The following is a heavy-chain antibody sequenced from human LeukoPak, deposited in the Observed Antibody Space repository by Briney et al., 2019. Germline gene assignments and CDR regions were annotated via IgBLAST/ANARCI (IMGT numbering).Heavy chain of an antibody. D-gene: IGHD5-24*01. CDR3: ARDHRRRWLQLSSGYFDY. CDR1: GGSISISGYY. V-gene: IGHV4-39*07. J-gene: IGHJ4*02. CDR2: IYYSGST. Sequence: PSETLSLSCTVSGGSISISGYYWGWIRQPPGKGLEWIGSIYYSGSTYYNPSLKSRVTISVDTSKNQFSLKLSSVTAADTAVYYCARDHRRRWLQLSSGYFDYWGQGTLVTVSS.